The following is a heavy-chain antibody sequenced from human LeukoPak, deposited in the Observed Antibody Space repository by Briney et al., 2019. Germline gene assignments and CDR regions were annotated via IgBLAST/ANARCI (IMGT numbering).Heavy chain of an antibody. Sequence: GGSLRLSCAASGFTFGAYTINWVRQAPGKGLEWVSCIFSRSESILYADSVKGRFTISRDNAKNLLYLQMDSLRVEDTAVYYCARGRRGFWSGYLDYWGQGTLVTVSS. J-gene: IGHJ4*02. D-gene: IGHD3-3*01. CDR2: IFSRSESI. CDR1: GFTFGAYT. CDR3: ARGRRGFWSGYLDY. V-gene: IGHV3-21*06.